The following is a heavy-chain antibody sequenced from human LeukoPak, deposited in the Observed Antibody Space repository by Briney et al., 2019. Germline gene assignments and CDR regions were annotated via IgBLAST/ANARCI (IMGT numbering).Heavy chain of an antibody. CDR3: ARAYYDSSGYPPYY. D-gene: IGHD3-22*01. Sequence: PGGSLRLSCAASGFTFSSDAMSWVRQAPGKGLEWVSAISGSGGSTYYADSVKGRFTISRDNSKNTLYLQMNSLRAEDTAVYYCARAYYDSSGYPPYYWGQGTLVTVSS. V-gene: IGHV3-23*01. J-gene: IGHJ4*02. CDR2: ISGSGGST. CDR1: GFTFSSDA.